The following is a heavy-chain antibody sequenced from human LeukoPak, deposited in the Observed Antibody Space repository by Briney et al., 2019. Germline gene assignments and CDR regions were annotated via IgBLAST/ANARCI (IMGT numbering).Heavy chain of an antibody. CDR3: VQGGQYTRAYSDAFGL. CDR2: IQYDGSIK. D-gene: IGHD2-21*01. J-gene: IGHJ3*01. Sequence: PGGSLRLSCAASGITFSHHGMDWVRQAPGKGLEWVAGIQYDGSIKFYLDSVKGRFTISRGNSKNTLDLQMNSLRFEDTAVYFCVQGGQYTRAYSDAFGLWGQETMVTVSS. CDR1: GITFSHHG. V-gene: IGHV3-30*03.